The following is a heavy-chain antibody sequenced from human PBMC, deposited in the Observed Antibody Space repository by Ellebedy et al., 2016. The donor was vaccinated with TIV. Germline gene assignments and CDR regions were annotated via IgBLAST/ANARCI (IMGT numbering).Heavy chain of an antibody. J-gene: IGHJ6*02. CDR3: ARASYDSSGPDFYYFGLDV. CDR2: IRTEAYGGTT. D-gene: IGHD3-22*01. V-gene: IGHV3-15*07. CDR1: GFSFSHAW. Sequence: GESLKISCAASGFSFSHAWMNWVRQAPGKGLEWVGFIRTEAYGGTTEYAASVKGRFTISRDDSKNSAYLQMNSLKTEDTAVFYCARASYDSSGPDFYYFGLDVWGQGTTVTVSS.